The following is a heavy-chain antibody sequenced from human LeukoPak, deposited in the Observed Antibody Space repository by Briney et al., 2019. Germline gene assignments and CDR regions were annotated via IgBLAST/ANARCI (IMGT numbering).Heavy chain of an antibody. V-gene: IGHV3-9*01. CDR3: AKDLGGSATTV. CDR1: GFTFEDHV. J-gene: IGHJ4*02. Sequence: PGRSLRLSCAASGFTFEDHVMHWVRQAPGKGLEWVSSISWSGDRMGYADAVKGRFTISRDNAMNSLFLQMNSLRVEDTALYYCAKDLGGSATTVWGQGTLVTVSS. D-gene: IGHD2-2*01. CDR2: ISWSGDRM.